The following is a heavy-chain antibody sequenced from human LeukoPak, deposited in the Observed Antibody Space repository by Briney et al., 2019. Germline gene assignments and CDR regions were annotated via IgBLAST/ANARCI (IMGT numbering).Heavy chain of an antibody. Sequence: GGSLRLSCAASGFTFSSYGMHWVRQAPGKGLEWVAFIRYDGSNKYYADSVKGRSTISRDNAKNSLYLGMNSLRAEDTAIYYCARGADNYGYTFDYWGQGTLVTASS. J-gene: IGHJ4*02. D-gene: IGHD5-18*01. V-gene: IGHV3-30*02. CDR1: GFTFSSYG. CDR2: IRYDGSNK. CDR3: ARGADNYGYTFDY.